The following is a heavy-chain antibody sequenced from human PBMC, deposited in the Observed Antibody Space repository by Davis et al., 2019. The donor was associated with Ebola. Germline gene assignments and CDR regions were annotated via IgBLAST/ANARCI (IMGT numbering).Heavy chain of an antibody. V-gene: IGHV1-8*01. J-gene: IGHJ1*01. D-gene: IGHD2-15*01. Sequence: AASVKVSCKASAYTFTSYDINWVRQAAGQGLEWMGWMNPKNGNTGYAQKFQGRVTMTMNTSISTAYMELSSLRSEDTAVYYCARDIGEAEFFHHWGQGTLVTVTS. CDR2: MNPKNGNT. CDR1: AYTFTSYD. CDR3: ARDIGEAEFFHH.